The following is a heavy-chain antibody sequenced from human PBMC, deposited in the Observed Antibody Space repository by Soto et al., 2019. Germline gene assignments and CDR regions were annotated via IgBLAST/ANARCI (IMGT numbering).Heavy chain of an antibody. CDR3: ARDGVAAGLYLDN. Sequence: EVQLVEAGGGLVQPGGSLRLSCEASGFALSMYWMSWVRQAPGMGLQWVANINQDGSEKYYVDSVRGRFIISRDNAENSLYLQMNSLRAEDTALYYCARDGVAAGLYLDNWGQGTLVTVSS. CDR2: INQDGSEK. CDR1: GFALSMYW. V-gene: IGHV3-7*01. D-gene: IGHD2-15*01. J-gene: IGHJ4*02.